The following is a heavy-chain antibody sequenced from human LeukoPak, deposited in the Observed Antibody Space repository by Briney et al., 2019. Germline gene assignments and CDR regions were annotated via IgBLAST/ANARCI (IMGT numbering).Heavy chain of an antibody. V-gene: IGHV3-48*03. CDR2: IGSSGTTI. D-gene: IGHD1-26*01. Sequence: GGSLRLSCAASGFTFSSYEMNWVRKAPGKGLEWVSYIGSSGTTIYYADSVKGRFTISRDNAKNSLYLQMNSLRAEDTAVYYCAREKGGNYFDAWGQGTLVTVSS. CDR1: GFTFSSYE. J-gene: IGHJ4*02. CDR3: AREKGGNYFDA.